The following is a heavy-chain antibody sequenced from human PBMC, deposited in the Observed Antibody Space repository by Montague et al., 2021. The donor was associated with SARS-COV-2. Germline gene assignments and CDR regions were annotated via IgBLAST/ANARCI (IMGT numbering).Heavy chain of an antibody. D-gene: IGHD3-10*01. Sequence: SETLSLTCTVSGGSISTYYWSWIRQPPGKALEWIGDIYYSGSTNYNPSLKSRVTLSVDTSKNQFSLKLSSVTAADTAVYYCARQNSKYYGSGNSFDYWGQGTLVTVSS. CDR2: IYYSGST. CDR3: ARQNSKYYGSGNSFDY. CDR1: GGSISTYY. J-gene: IGHJ4*02. V-gene: IGHV4-59*01.